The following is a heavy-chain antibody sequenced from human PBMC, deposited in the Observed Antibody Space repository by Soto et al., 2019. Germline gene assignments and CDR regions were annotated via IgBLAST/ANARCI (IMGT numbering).Heavy chain of an antibody. V-gene: IGHV3-30*07. Sequence: GGSLRLSCAVSGLTCNTSVLHWVRQAPGKGLEWLAVISYDGATQYFADSVKGRFTISRDNAKNSLYLHMNSLRDDDTAVYYCATPVVRFLEWTTDYWGRGTLVTVSS. D-gene: IGHD3-3*01. CDR3: ATPVVRFLEWTTDY. CDR1: GLTCNTSV. CDR2: ISYDGATQ. J-gene: IGHJ4*02.